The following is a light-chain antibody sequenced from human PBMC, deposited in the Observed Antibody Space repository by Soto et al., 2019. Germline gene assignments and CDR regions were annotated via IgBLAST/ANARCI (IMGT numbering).Light chain of an antibody. CDR3: QQYREYSRT. V-gene: IGKV3-15*01. J-gene: IGKJ1*01. CDR1: QSVSGY. Sequence: EIQMTQSPSTWSGSPGENATRSGRASQSVSGYFAWYQQKPGKAPRLLIYDASTMASGIPARFSGSGSGTEFTLTISSLQPDDFATYYCQQYREYSRTFGQGTKVDIK. CDR2: DAS.